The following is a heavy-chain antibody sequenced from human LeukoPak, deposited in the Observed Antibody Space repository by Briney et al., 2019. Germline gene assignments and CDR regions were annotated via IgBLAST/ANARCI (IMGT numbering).Heavy chain of an antibody. J-gene: IGHJ4*02. Sequence: PGRSLRLSCAAARFSFTTYTMQWVRQAPGKGLEWVAGISDDGKNKFYADSVKGRFTISRDNAKNSLYLQMNSLRAEDTAVYYCARLGVGNYFDYWGQGTLVTVSS. CDR2: ISDDGKNK. CDR1: RFSFTTYT. D-gene: IGHD3-3*01. V-gene: IGHV3-30*04. CDR3: ARLGVGNYFDY.